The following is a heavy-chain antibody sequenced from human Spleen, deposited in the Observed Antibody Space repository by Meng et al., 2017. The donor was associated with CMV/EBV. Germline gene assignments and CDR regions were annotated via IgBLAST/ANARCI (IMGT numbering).Heavy chain of an antibody. CDR2: IKSKTDGGTR. D-gene: IGHD2-2*01. CDR3: TTRFGIVVVPAAVGRMDV. V-gene: IGHV3-15*01. Sequence: WVRQAPGKGLEWVGRIKSKTDGGTRDYAAPVKGRFTISRDDSKNTLYLQMNSLKTEDTAVYYCTTRFGIVVVPAAVGRMDVWGQGTTVTVSS. J-gene: IGHJ6*02.